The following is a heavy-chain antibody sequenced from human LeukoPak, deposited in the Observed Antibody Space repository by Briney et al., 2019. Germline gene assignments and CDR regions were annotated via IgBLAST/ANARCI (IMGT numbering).Heavy chain of an antibody. CDR2: KLYDGGKE. V-gene: IGHV3-30-3*01. CDR3: AREQTYYYGSESYSRYYYMDV. D-gene: IGHD3-10*01. J-gene: IGHJ6*03. CDR1: GFTFGSYA. Sequence: GGSLRLSCATSGFTFGSYAMSWVRQAPGKGPEWLAVKLYDGGKEYYADSVKGRFTISRDNAKNSLFLQMNSLRAEDTAVYYCAREQTYYYGSESYSRYYYMDVWGKGTTVTVSS.